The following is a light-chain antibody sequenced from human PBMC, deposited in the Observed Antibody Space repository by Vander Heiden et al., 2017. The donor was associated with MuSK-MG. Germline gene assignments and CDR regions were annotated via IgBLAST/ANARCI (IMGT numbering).Light chain of an antibody. CDR1: QGISSY. CDR3: QQYYSYPPWT. V-gene: IGKV1-8*01. CDR2: AAS. Sequence: AIRMTQSPSSFSASTGDRVTITCRASQGISSYLAWYQQKPGKAPKLLIYAASTLQSGVPSRFSGSGSGTDFTLTISCLQSEDVATYYCQQYYSYPPWTFGQGTKVEIK. J-gene: IGKJ1*01.